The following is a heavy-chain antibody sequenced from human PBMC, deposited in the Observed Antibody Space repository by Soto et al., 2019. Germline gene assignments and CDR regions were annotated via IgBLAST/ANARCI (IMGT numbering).Heavy chain of an antibody. CDR3: ARPSPRSNDVFDI. CDR2: IYYSGST. V-gene: IGHV4-59*08. CDR1: GGSISSYY. J-gene: IGHJ3*02. Sequence: SETLSLTCTVSGGSISSYYWSWIRQPPGKGLEWIGYIYYSGSTNYNPSLKSRVTISVDTSKNQFSLKLSSVTAADTAVYYCARPSPRSNDVFDIWGQGTMVTVSS.